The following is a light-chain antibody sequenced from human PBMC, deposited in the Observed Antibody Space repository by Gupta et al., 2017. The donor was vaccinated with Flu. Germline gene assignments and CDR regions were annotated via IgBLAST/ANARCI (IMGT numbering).Light chain of an antibody. J-gene: IGKJ2*03. Sequence: DIVLTQSPATLSVSPGERATLSCRANQSVSTKLAWYQQKLGQAPRLLIYGASTRATGIPARFSGSGCGTEFTLPISSLQSEDFSVYYCRQYNKWPLYSFGQGTKLEMK. V-gene: IGKV3-15*01. CDR3: RQYNKWPLYS. CDR1: QSVSTK. CDR2: GAS.